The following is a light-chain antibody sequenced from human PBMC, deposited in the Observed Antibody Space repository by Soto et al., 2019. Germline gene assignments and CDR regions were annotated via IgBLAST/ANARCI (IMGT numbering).Light chain of an antibody. CDR1: QSISSY. CDR3: QQSYSIPNT. J-gene: IGKJ3*01. V-gene: IGKV1-39*01. Sequence: DIQMTQSPSSLSASVGDRVTITCRASQSISSYLNWYQQKPGKAPKLLIYAASSLQSGVPSRFSGSGSGTDFTLTISSLQPEDFATYYCQQSYSIPNTFGPRTKVDIK. CDR2: AAS.